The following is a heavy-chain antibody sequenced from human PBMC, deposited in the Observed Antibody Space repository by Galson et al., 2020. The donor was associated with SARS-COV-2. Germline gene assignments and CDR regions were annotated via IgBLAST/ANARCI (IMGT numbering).Heavy chain of an antibody. J-gene: IGHJ5*02. CDR1: GGSFSGYY. Sequence: SETLSLTCAVYGGSFSGYYWSLIRQPPGKGLEWIGEINHSGSTNYNPSLKSRVTISVDTSKNQFSLKLSSVTAADTAVYYCARGIGYYPYNWFDPWGQGTLVTVSS. D-gene: IGHD3-22*01. CDR3: ARGIGYYPYNWFDP. V-gene: IGHV4-34*01. CDR2: INHSGST.